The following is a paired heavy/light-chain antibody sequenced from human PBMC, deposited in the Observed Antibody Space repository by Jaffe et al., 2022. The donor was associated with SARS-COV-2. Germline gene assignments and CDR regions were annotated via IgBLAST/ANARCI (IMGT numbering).Heavy chain of an antibody. V-gene: IGHV1-69*01. CDR1: GGTFSSYA. D-gene: IGHD4-17*01. CDR3: AREPLVISEYGDYEPYYYYYGMDV. CDR2: IIPIFGTA. J-gene: IGHJ6*02. Sequence: QVQLVQSGAEVKKPGSSVKVSCKASGGTFSSYAISWVRQAPGQGLEWMGGIIPIFGTANYAQKFQGRVTITADESTSTAYMELSSLRSEDTAVYYCAREPLVISEYGDYEPYYYYYGMDVWGQGTTVTVSS.
Light chain of an antibody. CDR2: LGS. CDR3: MQALQTPT. V-gene: IGKV2-28*01. J-gene: IGKJ5*01. CDR1: QSLLHSNGYNY. Sequence: DIVMTQSPLSLPVTPGEPASISCRSSQSLLHSNGYNYLDWYLQKPGQSPQLLIYLGSNRASGVPDRFSGSGSGTDFTLKISRVEAEDVGVYYCMQALQTPTFGQGTRLEIK.